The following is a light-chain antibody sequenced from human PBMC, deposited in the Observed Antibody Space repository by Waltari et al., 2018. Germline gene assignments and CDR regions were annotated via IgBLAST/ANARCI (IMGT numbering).Light chain of an antibody. CDR1: QSVLHSPVNKDY. Sequence: DIVMTQSPDSLAVSLGERATINCKSSQSVLHSPVNKDYLAWFQQRPGQPPKLLVYWASTRASGLPDRFIGSGSGTDYPLTISGLQADDEAVYYCQQYHSPPCTFRLG. V-gene: IGKV4-1*01. J-gene: IGKJ3*01. CDR3: QQYHSPPCT. CDR2: WAS.